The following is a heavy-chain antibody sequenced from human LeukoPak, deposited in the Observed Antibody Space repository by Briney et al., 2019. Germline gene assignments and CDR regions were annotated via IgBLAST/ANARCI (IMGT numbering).Heavy chain of an antibody. CDR2: TYYRSKWYN. CDR1: GDSVSSNSAG. V-gene: IGHV6-1*01. D-gene: IGHD3-10*01. Sequence: SQTLSLTCAISGDSVSSNSAGWSWIRQSPSRGLEWLGRTYYRSKWYNDYAVSVKSRITINPDTSKNQFSLQVNSVTPEDTAVYYCARGGGVMDVWGKGTTVTVSS. J-gene: IGHJ6*04. CDR3: ARGGGVMDV.